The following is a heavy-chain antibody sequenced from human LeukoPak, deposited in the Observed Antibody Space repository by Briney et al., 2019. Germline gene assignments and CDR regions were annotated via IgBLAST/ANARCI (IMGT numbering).Heavy chain of an antibody. D-gene: IGHD3-10*01. CDR2: IYYSGST. CDR1: GGSISSSSYY. CDR3: ARSSTLYGHFDY. J-gene: IGHJ4*02. Sequence: SETLSLTCTVSGGSISSSSYYWGWIRQPPQKGLEWIGSIYYSGSTYYNPSLKSRVTISVDTSKNQFSLKVNSVIAADTAVYYCARSSTLYGHFDYWGQGTLVTVSS. V-gene: IGHV4-39*07.